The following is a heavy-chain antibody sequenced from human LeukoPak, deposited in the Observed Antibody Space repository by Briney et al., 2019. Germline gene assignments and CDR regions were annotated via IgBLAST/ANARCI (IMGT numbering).Heavy chain of an antibody. CDR1: GFTFSSYG. J-gene: IGHJ6*02. V-gene: IGHV3-30*18. CDR3: AKALSSSSHYYYYYGMDV. Sequence: PGRSLRLSCAASGFTFSSYGMHWVRQAPGKGLEWVAVISYDGSNKYYADSVKGRFTISRDNSKNTLYLQMNSLRAEDTAVYYCAKALSSSSHYYYYYGMDVWGQGTTVTVSS. D-gene: IGHD2-2*01. CDR2: ISYDGSNK.